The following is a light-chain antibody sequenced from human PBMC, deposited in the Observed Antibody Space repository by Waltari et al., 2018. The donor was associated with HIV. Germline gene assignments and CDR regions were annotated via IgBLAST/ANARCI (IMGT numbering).Light chain of an antibody. V-gene: IGLV1-40*01. Sequence: QSVLTQPPSVSGAPGQRVTISCPGSSPNIGAGYDVPWYQQLPGTAPKLPIYGNSNRPSGVPDRFSGSKSGTSASLAITGLQAEDEADYYCQSYDSSLSGSVFGGGTKLTVL. J-gene: IGLJ2*01. CDR1: SPNIGAGYD. CDR2: GNS. CDR3: QSYDSSLSGSV.